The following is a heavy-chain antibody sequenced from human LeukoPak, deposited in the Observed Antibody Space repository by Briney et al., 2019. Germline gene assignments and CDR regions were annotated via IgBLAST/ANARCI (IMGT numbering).Heavy chain of an antibody. CDR1: GGSISSSNW. CDR3: ARGGNWDFDY. Sequence: SGTLSLTCAVSGGSISSSNWWSWVRQPPGKGLEWIGEMYNSGTGTYKPSLRSRVTMFFDESKNHFSLKLNSVTAADTAVYYCARGGNWDFDYWGQGVLVFVSS. V-gene: IGHV4-4*02. CDR2: MYNSGTG. J-gene: IGHJ4*02. D-gene: IGHD7-27*01.